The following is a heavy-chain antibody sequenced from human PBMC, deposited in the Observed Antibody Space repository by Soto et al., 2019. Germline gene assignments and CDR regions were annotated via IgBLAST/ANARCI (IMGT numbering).Heavy chain of an antibody. Sequence: SETLSLTCTVSGGSISSGGYYWSWIRQHPGKGLEWIGYIYYSGSTYYNPSLKSRVTISVDTSKNQFSLKLSSVTAADTAVYDCARVRDGPGQYFDYWGQGTLVTVSS. CDR3: ARVRDGPGQYFDY. CDR2: IYYSGST. V-gene: IGHV4-31*03. CDR1: GGSISSGGYY. J-gene: IGHJ4*02.